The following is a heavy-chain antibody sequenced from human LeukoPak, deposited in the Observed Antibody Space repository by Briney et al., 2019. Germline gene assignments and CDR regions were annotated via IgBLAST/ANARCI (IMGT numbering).Heavy chain of an antibody. CDR3: ARPRDAYYYHAFDI. J-gene: IGHJ3*02. Sequence: GESLKISCKGSCISITNYWIGWVRQMPGKGLEWMGIIYPADSDTRYSPSFQGQVTISAGKSISTAYLQWGSLKASDTAMYYCARPRDAYYYHAFDIWGQGTMVTVSS. D-gene: IGHD5-24*01. V-gene: IGHV5-51*01. CDR2: IYPADSDT. CDR1: CISITNYW.